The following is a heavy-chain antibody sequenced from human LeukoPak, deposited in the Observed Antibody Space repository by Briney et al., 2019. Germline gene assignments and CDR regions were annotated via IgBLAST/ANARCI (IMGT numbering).Heavy chain of an antibody. CDR3: ARGRPHGNDY. J-gene: IGHJ4*02. Sequence: GSLRLSCAASGFTFSSYWMNWVRQAPGKGLVWVSRIASDGSSTTYADSVRGRFSISRDNAKNTLYLQMNSLRVEDTAVYYCARGRPHGNDYWGQGTLVTVSS. V-gene: IGHV3-74*01. CDR1: GFTFSSYW. D-gene: IGHD4-23*01. CDR2: IASDGSST.